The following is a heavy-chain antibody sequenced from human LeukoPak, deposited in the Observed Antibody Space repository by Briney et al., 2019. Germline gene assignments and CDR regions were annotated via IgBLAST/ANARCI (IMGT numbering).Heavy chain of an antibody. J-gene: IGHJ3*02. Sequence: ASVKVSCKASGYTFTNYGISWVRQAPGQGLEGMGWISAYNGNTNYAQKLQGRVTMTTDTSTSTAYMELRSLRSDDTAVYYCARCDSSEGAFDIWGQGTMVTVSS. CDR2: ISAYNGNT. CDR1: GYTFTNYG. CDR3: ARCDSSEGAFDI. V-gene: IGHV1-18*01. D-gene: IGHD3-22*01.